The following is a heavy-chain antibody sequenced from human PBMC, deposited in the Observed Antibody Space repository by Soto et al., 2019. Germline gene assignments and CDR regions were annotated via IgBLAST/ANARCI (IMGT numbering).Heavy chain of an antibody. D-gene: IGHD3-22*01. CDR2: ISGSGTST. Sequence: PGGSLRLSCAASGFTLSGYAMSWVRQAPRKGLEWVSTISGSGTSTYHAESVKGRFTISRDNSKNTLYLQMNSLRVEDTAVYYCAKPWGQVVVTSAYFDYWGQGTLVTVSS. CDR1: GFTLSGYA. CDR3: AKPWGQVVVTSAYFDY. V-gene: IGHV3-23*01. J-gene: IGHJ4*02.